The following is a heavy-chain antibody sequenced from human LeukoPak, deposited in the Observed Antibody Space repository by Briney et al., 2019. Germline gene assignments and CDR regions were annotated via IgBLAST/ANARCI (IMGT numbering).Heavy chain of an antibody. J-gene: IGHJ4*02. D-gene: IGHD5-18*01. Sequence: PGGSLRLSCAASGFTFSSYWMSWVRQAPGKGLEWVAIIKQDGSEKYYVDSVKGRFTISRDNAKNSLYLQMNSLRAEDTAVYYCARDRGYSYGSIDYWGQGTLVTVSS. CDR1: GFTFSSYW. V-gene: IGHV3-7*01. CDR2: IKQDGSEK. CDR3: ARDRGYSYGSIDY.